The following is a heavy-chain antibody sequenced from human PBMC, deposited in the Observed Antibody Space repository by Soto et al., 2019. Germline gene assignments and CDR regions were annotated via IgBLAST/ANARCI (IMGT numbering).Heavy chain of an antibody. CDR3: ARAKYDFWSGYSPYYFDY. CDR2: INPSGGGT. V-gene: IGHV1-46*01. D-gene: IGHD3-3*01. J-gene: IGHJ4*02. Sequence: ASVKVSCKTSGYTFTSLYMHWVRQAPGQGLEWMGIINPSGGGTNYAQKFQGRITMTRNTSISTAYMELSSLRSEDTAVYYCARAKYDFWSGYSPYYFDYWGQGTLVTVS. CDR1: GYTFTSLY.